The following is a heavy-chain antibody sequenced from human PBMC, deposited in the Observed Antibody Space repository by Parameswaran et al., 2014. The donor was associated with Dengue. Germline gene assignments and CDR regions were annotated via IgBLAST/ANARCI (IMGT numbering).Heavy chain of an antibody. V-gene: IGHV3-15*01. Sequence: RWIRQPPGRGWSGLAVLKAKLMWDTDYAAPVKGRFTISRDDSKNTLYLQMNSLKAEDTAVYYCLSLWFGELGMLDYYYMDVWGKGTTVTVSS. D-gene: IGHD3-10*01. J-gene: IGHJ6*03. CDR3: LSLWFGELGMLDYYYMDV. CDR2: LKAKLMWDT.